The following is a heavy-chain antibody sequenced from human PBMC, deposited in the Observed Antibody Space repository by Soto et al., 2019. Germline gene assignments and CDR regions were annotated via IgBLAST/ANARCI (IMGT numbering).Heavy chain of an antibody. D-gene: IGHD3-16*01. CDR3: ARHGGYYFDY. Sequence: KPSETLSLTCAVYGGSFSGYYWSWTRQPPGKGLEWIGEIGHSGGTVYNPSLESRVTISGDSSNNQFSLKLNSVTAADTAVYYCARHGGYYFDYWGQGAPVTVSS. CDR2: IGHSGGT. CDR1: GGSFSGYY. J-gene: IGHJ4*02. V-gene: IGHV4-34*01.